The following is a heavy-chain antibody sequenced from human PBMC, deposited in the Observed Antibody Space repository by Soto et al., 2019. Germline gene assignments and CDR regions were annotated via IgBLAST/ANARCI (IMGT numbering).Heavy chain of an antibody. V-gene: IGHV4-30-4*08. J-gene: IGHJ5*02. Sequence: SWIRQPPGKGLEWIGYIYYNGGTYYNPSLKSRITISVDTSKNQFSLKLNSVTATDTAVYYCASIVGATSGWFDPWGQGALVTVSS. CDR3: ASIVGATSGWFDP. CDR2: IYYNGGT. D-gene: IGHD1-26*01.